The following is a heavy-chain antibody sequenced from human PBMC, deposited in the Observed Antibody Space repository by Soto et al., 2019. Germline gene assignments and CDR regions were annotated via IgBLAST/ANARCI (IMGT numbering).Heavy chain of an antibody. CDR3: ASLRSRWNIDY. CDR2: IYYTGST. CDR1: GGSISTDDHY. D-gene: IGHD6-13*01. V-gene: IGHV4-30-4*01. J-gene: IGHJ4*02. Sequence: QVQLQELGPGLVKPSQTLSLTCTVSGGSISTDDHYWSWIRQPPGKGLEWIGYIYYTGSTHYNPSFTXRXXXSXHTSPNQFPLQLPSVTAADTAVYYCASLRSRWNIDYWGQGTLVTLSS.